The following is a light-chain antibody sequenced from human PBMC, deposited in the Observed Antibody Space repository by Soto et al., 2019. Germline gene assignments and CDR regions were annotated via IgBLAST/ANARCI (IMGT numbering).Light chain of an antibody. CDR3: SSYTSSTFYV. V-gene: IGLV2-8*01. Sequence: QSTLTQPPSASVSPGQAITISCTPTSSDVGVYNEGPWYQQHTCKVPKLMNYEISKQPSGLPDRFSGSKSGNTASLTVSWLKAEDEADYYRSSYTSSTFYVVGPGTKGTVL. CDR1: SSDVGVYNE. J-gene: IGLJ1*01. CDR2: EIS.